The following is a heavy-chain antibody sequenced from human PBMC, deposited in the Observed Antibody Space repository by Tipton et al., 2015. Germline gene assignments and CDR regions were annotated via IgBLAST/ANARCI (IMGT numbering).Heavy chain of an antibody. D-gene: IGHD3-3*01. V-gene: IGHV4-34*01. Sequence: TLSLTCAVYGGTFSGYHWSWIRQPPGKGLEWIGEINHSGGTNYNSSLKSRVTISVGLSKNQFSLRLSSVTAADTAVYYCAREAIFGVAYWFDPWGPGTLVTVSS. J-gene: IGHJ5*02. CDR3: AREAIFGVAYWFDP. CDR2: INHSGGT. CDR1: GGTFSGYH.